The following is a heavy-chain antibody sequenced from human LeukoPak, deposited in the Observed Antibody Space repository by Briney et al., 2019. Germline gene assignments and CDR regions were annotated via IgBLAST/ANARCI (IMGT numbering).Heavy chain of an antibody. CDR1: GFTFSNHE. J-gene: IGHJ3*01. CDR3: VREASHVFDF. CDR2: ISSSDSTI. Sequence: PGGSLRLSCAASGFTFSNHEMNWVRQAPGKGLEWVSYISSSDSTIYYADSVKGRFTISRDNAENSLFLQLNGLRAEDTAVYYCVREASHVFDFWGQGTMVTVSS. V-gene: IGHV3-48*03.